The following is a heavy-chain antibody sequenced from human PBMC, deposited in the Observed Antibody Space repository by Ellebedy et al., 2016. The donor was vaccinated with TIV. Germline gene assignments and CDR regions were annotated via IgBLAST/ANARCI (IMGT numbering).Heavy chain of an antibody. V-gene: IGHV4-34*01. D-gene: IGHD3-3*01. CDR2: INHSGST. CDR3: ARDVHVLRFLEWFGDAFDI. CDR1: GGSFSGYY. Sequence: SETLSLTXAVYGGSFSGYYWSWIRQPPGKGLEWIGEINHSGSTNYNPSLKSRVTISVDTSKNQFSLKLSSVTAADTAVYYCARDVHVLRFLEWFGDAFDIWGQGTMVTVSS. J-gene: IGHJ3*02.